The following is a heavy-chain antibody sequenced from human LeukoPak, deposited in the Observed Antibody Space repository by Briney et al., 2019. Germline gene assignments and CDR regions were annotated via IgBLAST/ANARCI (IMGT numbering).Heavy chain of an antibody. J-gene: IGHJ5*02. V-gene: IGHV3-33*08. CDR1: GFTFSSYG. CDR2: ISFDGTIK. Sequence: GGSLRLSCAPSGFTFSSYGIHWVRQAPGKGLEWVAVISFDGTIKYHADSVKGRFTSSRDNSKNTLYLQMNSLRVEDTAMYYCARARGTMGRLDWFDPWGQGTLVTVSS. CDR3: ARARGTMGRLDWFDP. D-gene: IGHD4/OR15-4a*01.